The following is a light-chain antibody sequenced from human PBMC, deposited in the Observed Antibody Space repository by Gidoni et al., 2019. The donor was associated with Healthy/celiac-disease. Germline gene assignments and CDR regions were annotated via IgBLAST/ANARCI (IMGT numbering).Light chain of an antibody. J-gene: IGKJ2*01. CDR1: QSLLHSNGYNY. CDR2: LGS. Sequence: DIVTTQSPLSLPVTPGEPASIACRSSQSLLHSNGYNYLDWYLQKPGQSPQLLIYLGSNRASGVPDRFSGSGSGTDFTLKISGVEAEDVGVYYCMQALQTPLYTFGQGTKLEIK. CDR3: MQALQTPLYT. V-gene: IGKV2-28*01.